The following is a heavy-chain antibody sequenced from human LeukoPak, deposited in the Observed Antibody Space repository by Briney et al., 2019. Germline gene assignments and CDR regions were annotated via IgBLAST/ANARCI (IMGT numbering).Heavy chain of an antibody. CDR2: IKQDGSEK. CDR3: ARDYSSVAFDI. Sequence: GGSLRLSCAASGFTFIRYWMSWVRQAPGRGLEWVANIKQDGSEKYYVDSVKGRFTISRDNAKNSLYLQMNSLRAEDTAVYYCARDYSSVAFDIWGQGTMVTVSS. V-gene: IGHV3-7*01. CDR1: GFTFIRYW. D-gene: IGHD5-18*01. J-gene: IGHJ3*02.